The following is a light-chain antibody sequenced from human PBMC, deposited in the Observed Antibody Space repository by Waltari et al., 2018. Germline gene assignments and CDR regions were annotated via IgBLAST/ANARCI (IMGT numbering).Light chain of an antibody. CDR3: QQYASLPLT. CDR2: GAS. CDR1: QTISSNY. V-gene: IGKV3-20*01. J-gene: IGKJ3*01. Sequence: ERILTQSPGTLPLSPGERATLSCRATQTISSNYLAWYQQKPGQAPRLLIYGASIRATGVPDRFSGSGSGADFTLTISRLEPEDFAVYYCQQYASLPLTFGPGTKVDI.